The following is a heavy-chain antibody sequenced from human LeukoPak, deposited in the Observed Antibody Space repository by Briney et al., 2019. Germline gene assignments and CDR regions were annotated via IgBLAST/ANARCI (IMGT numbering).Heavy chain of an antibody. V-gene: IGHV3-21*01. J-gene: IGHJ4*02. CDR3: ARDRTIAVAGTLGY. CDR1: GFTFSSYS. Sequence: GGSLRLSCAASGFTFSSYSMNWVRQAPGKGLEWVSSISSSSYIYYADSVKGRFTISRDNAKNSLYLQMNSLRAEDTAVYYCARDRTIAVAGTLGYWGQGTLVTVSS. D-gene: IGHD6-19*01. CDR2: ISSSSYI.